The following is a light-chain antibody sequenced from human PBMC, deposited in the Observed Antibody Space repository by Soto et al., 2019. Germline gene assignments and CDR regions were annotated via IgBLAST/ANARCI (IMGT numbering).Light chain of an antibody. CDR2: EVT. CDR1: SRDVGGYHY. V-gene: IGLV2-8*01. J-gene: IGLJ1*01. Sequence: QSALTQPPSASGSPGKSVTISCTGTSRDVGGYHYVSWYQQYPGKAPKLIIYEVTKRPSGVPDRFSGSKSGNTASLTVSGLQAEDEADYYCSAYAGRNNLGVFGTGTQLTVL. CDR3: SAYAGRNNLGV.